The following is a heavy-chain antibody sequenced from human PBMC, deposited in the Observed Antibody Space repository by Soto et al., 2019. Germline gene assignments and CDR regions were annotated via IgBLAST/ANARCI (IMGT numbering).Heavy chain of an antibody. CDR3: AKDPYRLELPYDY. CDR1: GFTFSSYA. D-gene: IGHD1-7*01. CDR2: ISGSGGST. V-gene: IGHV3-23*01. Sequence: GGSLRLSCAASGFTFSSYAMSWVREAPGKGLEWVSAISGSGGSTYYADSVKGRFTISRDNSKNTLYLQMNSLRAEDTAVYYCAKDPYRLELPYDYWGQGTLVTVSS. J-gene: IGHJ4*02.